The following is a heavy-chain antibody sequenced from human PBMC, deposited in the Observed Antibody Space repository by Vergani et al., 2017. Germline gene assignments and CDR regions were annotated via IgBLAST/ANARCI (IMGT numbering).Heavy chain of an antibody. CDR3: AKEVGSQTYYYYYVTDV. CDR1: GFTFSSYG. V-gene: IGHV3-30*18. Sequence: QVQLVESGGGVVQPGRSLRLSCAASGFTFSSYGMHWVRQAPGKGLEWVAVISYDGNNKYYADSVKGRFTISRDNSKNTLYLQMNSLRAEDTAVYYCAKEVGSQTYYYYYVTDVWGQGTTVTVSS. CDR2: ISYDGNNK. D-gene: IGHD2-15*01. J-gene: IGHJ6*02.